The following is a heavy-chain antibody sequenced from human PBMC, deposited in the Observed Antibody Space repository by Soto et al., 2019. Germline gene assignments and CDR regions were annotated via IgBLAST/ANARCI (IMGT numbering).Heavy chain of an antibody. CDR2: IWYDGSNK. V-gene: IGHV3-33*01. J-gene: IGHJ4*02. Sequence: QVQLVESGGGVFHPGGSLRLSCPASGLTFSSYGIHWFGQAQGKGLEWVAVIWYDGSNKYYADSVKGRFTISRDNSKNTLYLQMNSLRAEDTAVYYCARANPLNSRTYYFDYWGQGTLVTVSS. D-gene: IGHD6-13*01. CDR3: ARANPLNSRTYYFDY. CDR1: GLTFSSYG.